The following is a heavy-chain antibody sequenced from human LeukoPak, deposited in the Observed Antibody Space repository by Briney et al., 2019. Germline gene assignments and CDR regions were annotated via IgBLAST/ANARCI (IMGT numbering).Heavy chain of an antibody. CDR2: INPDGSIT. D-gene: IGHD1-20*01. CDR1: GFTFSTYW. CDR3: ARGITGATVY. V-gene: IGHV3-74*01. J-gene: IGHJ4*02. Sequence: PGGSLRLSCAASGFTFSTYWMYWVRQAPGKGLVWVSRINPDGSITSYADSVKGRFTISRDNAKNTLYVQMNSLRAEDTAVYYCARGITGATVYWRQGTLVTVSS.